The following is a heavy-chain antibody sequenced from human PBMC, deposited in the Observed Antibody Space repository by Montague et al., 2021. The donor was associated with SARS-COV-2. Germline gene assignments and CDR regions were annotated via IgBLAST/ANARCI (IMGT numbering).Heavy chain of an antibody. V-gene: IGHV2-70*11. CDR3: ARIRFIDHRNAFDI. J-gene: IGHJ3*02. CDR2: IDWDDDK. Sequence: PALVKPTQTLTLTCTFSGFSLSTSGMCVSWIRQPPGKALEWLARIDWDDDKYYSTSLKTRLTISKDTSKNRVVLTMTNMDPVDTATYYCARIRFIDHRNAFDIWGQGTMVTVSS. D-gene: IGHD1-14*01. CDR1: GFSLSTSGMC.